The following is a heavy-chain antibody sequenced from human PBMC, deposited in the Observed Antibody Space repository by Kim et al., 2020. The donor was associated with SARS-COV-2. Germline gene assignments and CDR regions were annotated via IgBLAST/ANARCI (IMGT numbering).Heavy chain of an antibody. CDR1: GGSISSSSYY. V-gene: IGHV4-39*07. J-gene: IGHJ1*01. Sequence: SETLSLTCTVSGGSISSSSYYWGWIRQPPGEGLEWIGSIYYSGSTYYNPSLKSRVTISVDTSKNQFSLKLSSVTAADTAVYYCARDGPRGIQHWGQGTLVSVSS. CDR3: ARDGPRGIQH. CDR2: IYYSGST. D-gene: IGHD1-20*01.